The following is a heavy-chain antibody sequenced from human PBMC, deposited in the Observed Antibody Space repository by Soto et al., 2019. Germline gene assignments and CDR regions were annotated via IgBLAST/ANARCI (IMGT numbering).Heavy chain of an antibody. CDR1: GFSLITSGLG. CDR3: VFKSCVTLVRGFDL. CDR2: IYWDDDK. J-gene: IGHJ4*02. Sequence: VSGPTLVNPTQTLTLTFTFSGFSLITSGLGVGWIRQPPGKALEWLALIYWDDDKRYSPSLKSRLTITKDTSKNQVVLTMTNMDPVDTATYFCVFKSCVTLVRGFDLCSRGT. V-gene: IGHV2-5*02. D-gene: IGHD3-10*01.